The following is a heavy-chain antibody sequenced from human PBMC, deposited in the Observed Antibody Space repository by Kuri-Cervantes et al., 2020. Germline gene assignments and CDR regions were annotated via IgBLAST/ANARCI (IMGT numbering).Heavy chain of an antibody. D-gene: IGHD3-9*01. CDR1: GFTFDDYA. J-gene: IGHJ4*02. V-gene: IGHV3-9*01. CDR3: ARGQSRTITIIATYYFDY. CDR2: ISWNSGSI. Sequence: LSLTCAASGFTFDDYAMHWVRQAPGKGLEWVSGISWNSGSIGYADSVKGRFTISRDNAKNSLYLQMNSLRAEDTAVYYCARGQSRTITIIATYYFDYWGQGTLVTVSS.